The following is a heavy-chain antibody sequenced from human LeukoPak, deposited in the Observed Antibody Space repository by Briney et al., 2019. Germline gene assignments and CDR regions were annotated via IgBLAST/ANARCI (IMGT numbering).Heavy chain of an antibody. CDR1: GFTFSKNA. V-gene: IGHV3-23*01. Sequence: GGSLRLSCAASGFTFSKNAMSGVREAPGKGVEWVSSITSSSSATCYAASVKSRFTISRDNSKNTLYLQMIGLRAEDTAVYYCARGVDVWGNYRQYYFDYWGQETLVTVSS. J-gene: IGHJ4*02. CDR2: ITSSSSAT. CDR3: ARGVDVWGNYRQYYFDY. D-gene: IGHD3-16*02.